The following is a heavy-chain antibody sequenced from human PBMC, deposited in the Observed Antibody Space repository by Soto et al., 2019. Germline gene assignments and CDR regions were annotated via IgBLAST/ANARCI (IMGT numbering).Heavy chain of an antibody. D-gene: IGHD2-2*01. CDR2: FRNKANSYTT. Sequence: EVQLVGSGGGLVQPGGSLRLSCAASGFTFSDHYMDWVRQVPGKGLEWVGRFRNKANSYTTEYAASVKGRFIISRDDSKNSLYLQMNSLKTEDTAVYYCARVGYCGSTTCLHFDYWGQGTLVTVSS. CDR1: GFTFSDHY. V-gene: IGHV3-72*01. J-gene: IGHJ4*02. CDR3: ARVGYCGSTTCLHFDY.